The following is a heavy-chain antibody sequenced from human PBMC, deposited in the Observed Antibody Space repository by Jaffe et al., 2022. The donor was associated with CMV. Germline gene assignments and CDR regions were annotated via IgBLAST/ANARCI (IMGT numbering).Heavy chain of an antibody. CDR1: GFSLSTSGMC. Sequence: QVTLRESGPALVKPTQTLTLTCTFSGFSLSTSGMCVSWIRQPPGKALEWLARIDWDDDKYYSTSLKTRLTISKDTSKNQVVLTMTNMDPVDTATYYCARSRLPVDTAMVYYYYYYMDVWGKGTTVTVSS. D-gene: IGHD5-18*01. V-gene: IGHV2-70*15. CDR2: IDWDDDK. CDR3: ARSRLPVDTAMVYYYYYYMDV. J-gene: IGHJ6*03.